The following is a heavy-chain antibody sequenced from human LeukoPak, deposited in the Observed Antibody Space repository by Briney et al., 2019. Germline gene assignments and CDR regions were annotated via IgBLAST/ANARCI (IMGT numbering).Heavy chain of an antibody. V-gene: IGHV1-46*01. CDR1: GYTFTSYY. CDR3: ADFGSGSYCFDC. J-gene: IGHJ4*02. CDR2: INPNGGST. D-gene: IGHD3-10*01. Sequence: ASVKVSCKASGYTFTSYYMHWVRQAPGQGLEWMGIINPNGGSTSYVQKFQGRVTMTRDTSMSTVYMELSSLRSEDTAIYYCADFGSGSYCFDCWGQGTLVTVSS.